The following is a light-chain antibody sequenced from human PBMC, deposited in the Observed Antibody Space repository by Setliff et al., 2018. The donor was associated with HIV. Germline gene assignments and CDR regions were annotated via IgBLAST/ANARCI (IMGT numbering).Light chain of an antibody. Sequence: QSALTQPRSVSGSPGQSVTISCTTTSTDVGGYDSVSWYQQLPGKAPKLMIYDVNKRPSGIPDRFSGSTSGNTASLTISGLQAADEADYYCCSYGGPSTFYVFGTGTKVTVL. V-gene: IGLV2-11*01. J-gene: IGLJ1*01. CDR1: STDVGGYDS. CDR3: CSYGGPSTFYV. CDR2: DVN.